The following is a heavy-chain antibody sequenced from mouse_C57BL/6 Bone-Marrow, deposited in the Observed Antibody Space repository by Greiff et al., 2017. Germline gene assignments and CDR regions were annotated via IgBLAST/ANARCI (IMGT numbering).Heavy chain of an antibody. CDR3: ARPYYSNYWYFDV. CDR1: GYTFTSYW. J-gene: IGHJ1*03. CDR2: IYPGSGSP. Sequence: QVQLQQPGAELVKPGASVKMSCKASGYTFTSYWITWVKQRPGQGLEWIGDIYPGSGSPNYNEKFKSKATLTVDTSSSTSYMQLSSLTSEDSAVYYCARPYYSNYWYFDVWVTGTTVTVSS. D-gene: IGHD2-5*01. V-gene: IGHV1-55*01.